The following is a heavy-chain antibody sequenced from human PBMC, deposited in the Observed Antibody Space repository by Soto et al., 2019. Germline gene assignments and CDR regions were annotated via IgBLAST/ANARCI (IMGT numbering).Heavy chain of an antibody. CDR3: ARVRVVATINDAFDI. J-gene: IGHJ3*02. Sequence: KSSETLSLTCTVSGRSISSYYWSWIRQPPGKGLEWIGYIYYSGSTNYNRSLKSRVTISVDTSKNQFSLKLSSVTAADTAGYYCARVRVVATINDAFDIWGQGTMVTVSS. V-gene: IGHV4-59*01. D-gene: IGHD5-12*01. CDR2: IYYSGST. CDR1: GRSISSYY.